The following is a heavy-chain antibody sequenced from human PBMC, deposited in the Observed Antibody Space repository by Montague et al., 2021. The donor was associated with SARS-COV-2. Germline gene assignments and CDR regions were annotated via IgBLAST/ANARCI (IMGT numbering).Heavy chain of an antibody. CDR2: ISWNSGSI. J-gene: IGHJ4*02. CDR3: AKDIDYYDSSGYYDY. D-gene: IGHD3-22*01. CDR1: GFTFGDYA. V-gene: IGHV3-9*01. Sequence: SLRLSCAASGFTFGDYAMHWVRQAPGKGLEWVSGISWNSGSIGYXDSXKGRFTISRDNAKNSLYLQINSLRAEDTALYYCAKDIDYYDSSGYYDYWGQGTLVTVSS.